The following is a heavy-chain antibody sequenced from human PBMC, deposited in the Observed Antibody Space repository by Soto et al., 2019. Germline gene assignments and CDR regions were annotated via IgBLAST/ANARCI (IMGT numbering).Heavy chain of an antibody. CDR3: ARERIASGLWAMDV. Sequence: QVQLLESGGGVVQPGKSLRLSCAASGFTFSSHAMHWVRQAPGKGLEWVAAISYNGNNNEYYADSVKGRFTISRDNTKSTLYLQMSSLRGEDTAIYFCARERIASGLWAMDVWGQETPVIVSS. V-gene: IGHV3-30-3*01. CDR2: ISYNGNNNE. J-gene: IGHJ6*02. D-gene: IGHD6-13*01. CDR1: GFTFSSHA.